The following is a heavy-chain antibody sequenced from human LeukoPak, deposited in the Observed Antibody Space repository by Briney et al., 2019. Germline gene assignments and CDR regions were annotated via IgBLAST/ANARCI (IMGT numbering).Heavy chain of an antibody. CDR1: GFTFSSYA. J-gene: IGHJ4*02. D-gene: IGHD3-22*01. CDR2: ITGGGDTT. CDR3: AKIQVGYYFDSSGPY. V-gene: IGHV3-23*01. Sequence: GGSLRLSCAASGFTFSSYAISWVRQAPGRGLEWASTITGGGDTTYYADSVKGRFTISRDNSKNTLYLQINSLRVEDTAVYYCAKIQVGYYFDSSGPYWGQGTLVTVSS.